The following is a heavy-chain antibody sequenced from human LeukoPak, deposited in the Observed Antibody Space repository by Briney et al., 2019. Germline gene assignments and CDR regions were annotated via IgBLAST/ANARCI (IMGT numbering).Heavy chain of an antibody. J-gene: IGHJ4*02. Sequence: SQTLSLTCAISGDSVSSKSAAWIWIRQSPSRGLEWLGRTYYRSKWSSGYAESVKSRITINPDTSKNQFSLRLKSVTPEDTAVYYCARSQTGGTFDYWGQGALVTVSS. CDR1: GDSVSSKSAA. V-gene: IGHV6-1*01. CDR2: TYYRSKWSS. D-gene: IGHD1-26*01. CDR3: ARSQTGGTFDY.